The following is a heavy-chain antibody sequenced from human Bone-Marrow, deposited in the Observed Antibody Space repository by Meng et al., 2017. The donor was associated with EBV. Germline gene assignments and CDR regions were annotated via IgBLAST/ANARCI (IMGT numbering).Heavy chain of an antibody. Sequence: HVQLQQWGAGLLKPSETLSLTCAVYGGSFSGYYWSWIRQPPGKGLEWIGEINHSGSTNYNPSLKSRVTISVDTSKNQFSLKLSSVTAADTAVYYCARGGRSSSWYLGYWGQGTLVTVSS. CDR1: GGSFSGYY. V-gene: IGHV4-34*01. CDR3: ARGGRSSSWYLGY. J-gene: IGHJ4*02. CDR2: INHSGST. D-gene: IGHD6-13*01.